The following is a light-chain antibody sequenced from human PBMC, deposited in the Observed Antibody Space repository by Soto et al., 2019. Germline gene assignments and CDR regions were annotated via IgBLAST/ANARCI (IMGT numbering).Light chain of an antibody. V-gene: IGKV3-20*01. CDR3: QQYASSVT. CDR1: QSFSSTF. Sequence: PGDRATLSCRASQSFSSTFFAWYHQKPGQAPRLLIYGASSRATGIPDRFSGSGSGTDFTLTISRLEPEDFAVYYCQQYASSVTFGQGTKVEIK. CDR2: GAS. J-gene: IGKJ1*01.